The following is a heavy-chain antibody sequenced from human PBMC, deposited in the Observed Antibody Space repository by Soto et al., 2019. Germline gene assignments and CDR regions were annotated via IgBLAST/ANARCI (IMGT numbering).Heavy chain of an antibody. D-gene: IGHD2-2*01. CDR1: GGSISSSNW. V-gene: IGHV4-4*02. J-gene: IGHJ6*02. CDR2: IYHSGST. Sequence: QVQLQESGPGLVKPSGTLSLTCAVSGGSISSSNWWSWVRQPPGKGLEWIGEIYHSGSTNYNPSLKSRVTISVDKSKNQFSLKLTSVTAADTAVYYCARDSIAVVPAAKALTYYYGMDVWGQGTTVTVSS. CDR3: ARDSIAVVPAAKALTYYYGMDV.